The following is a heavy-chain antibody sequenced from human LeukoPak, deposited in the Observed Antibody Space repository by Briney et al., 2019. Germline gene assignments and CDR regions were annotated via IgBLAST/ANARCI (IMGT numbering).Heavy chain of an antibody. CDR2: IYPGDSDT. V-gene: IGHV5-51*01. Sequence: GESLKTSCKGSGYSFTSYWIGWVRQMPGKGLEWMGIIYPGDSDTRYSPSFQGQVTISADKSISTAYLQWSSLKASDTAMYYCARHLGQLGPTYYYGMDVWGQGTTVTVSS. CDR3: ARHLGQLGPTYYYGMDV. J-gene: IGHJ6*02. CDR1: GYSFTSYW. D-gene: IGHD6-6*01.